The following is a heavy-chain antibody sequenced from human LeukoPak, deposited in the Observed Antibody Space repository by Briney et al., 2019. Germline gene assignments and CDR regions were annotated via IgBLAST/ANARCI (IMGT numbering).Heavy chain of an antibody. CDR1: GYTFTSYG. D-gene: IGHD3-10*01. J-gene: IGHJ6*02. CDR3: ARGSGRRPLDV. V-gene: IGHV1-18*01. Sequence: ASVKVSCKGSGYTFTSYGVTWVRQAPGQGLEWMGWITANNGDTTYAQKLQGRVSMTTDTSTRTAYMELRSLRSDDTAVYYCARGSGRRPLDVWGQGTTDTVSS. CDR2: ITANNGDT.